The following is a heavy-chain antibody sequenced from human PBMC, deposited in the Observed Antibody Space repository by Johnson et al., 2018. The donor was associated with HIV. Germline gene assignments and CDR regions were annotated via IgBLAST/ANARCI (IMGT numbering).Heavy chain of an antibody. Sequence: VQLVESGGGVERPGGSLRLSCAASGFTFDDYDMSWVRQAPGKGLEWVSGISSSGSTIYYADSVKGRFTISRDNAKNSLYLQMNSLRAEDTAVYYCARGPSGRWLQTDAFDIWGQGTMVTVSS. CDR2: ISSSGSTI. CDR3: ARGPSGRWLQTDAFDI. D-gene: IGHD5-24*01. J-gene: IGHJ3*02. CDR1: GFTFDDYD. V-gene: IGHV3-20*04.